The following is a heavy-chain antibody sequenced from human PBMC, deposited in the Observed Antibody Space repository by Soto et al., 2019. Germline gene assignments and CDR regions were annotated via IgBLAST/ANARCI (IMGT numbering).Heavy chain of an antibody. J-gene: IGHJ6*02. Sequence: GASVKVSCKASGYTFTGYYMHWVRQAPGQGLEWMGWINPNSGGTNYAQKFQGWVTMTRDTSISTAYMELSRLRSDDTAVYYCARDRGYSSSFSYYGMDVWGQGTTVTVSS. CDR1: GYTFTGYY. CDR2: INPNSGGT. CDR3: ARDRGYSSSFSYYGMDV. V-gene: IGHV1-2*04. D-gene: IGHD6-6*01.